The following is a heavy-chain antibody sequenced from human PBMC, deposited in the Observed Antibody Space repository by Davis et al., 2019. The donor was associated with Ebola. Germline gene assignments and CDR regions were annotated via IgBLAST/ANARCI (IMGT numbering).Heavy chain of an antibody. J-gene: IGHJ2*01. D-gene: IGHD4-17*01. CDR3: ARGHGFYWYLDL. CDR1: GYTFTNYY. Sequence: ASVKVSCKASGYTFTNYYMHWVRQAPGQGLEWMGWMNPKGGNTGYAQKFQGRVSITRNTSIGTAYMELSSLRSEDTAVYYCARGHGFYWYLDLWGRGTPVTVSP. V-gene: IGHV1-8*02. CDR2: MNPKGGNT.